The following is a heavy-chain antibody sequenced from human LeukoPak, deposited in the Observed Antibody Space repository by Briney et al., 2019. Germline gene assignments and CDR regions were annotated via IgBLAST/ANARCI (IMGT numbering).Heavy chain of an antibody. V-gene: IGHV3-48*04. CDR3: ARADY. Sequence: GGSLRLSCAASGFTFSSYSMNWVRQAPGKGLEWVSYISSSGRAIYYADSVEGRFTISRDNAKNSLYLQMNSLRAEDTAVYFCARADYWGQGTLVTVSS. CDR2: ISSSGRAI. CDR1: GFTFSSYS. J-gene: IGHJ4*02.